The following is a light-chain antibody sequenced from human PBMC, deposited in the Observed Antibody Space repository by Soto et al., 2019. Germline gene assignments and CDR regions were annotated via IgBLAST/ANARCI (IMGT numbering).Light chain of an antibody. J-gene: IGKJ1*01. Sequence: EIMFTQFPGTLSLSTGIRATLSLRHIQSVSSTFLAWYQQNPGQALRLLVYDASNRATGIPASLSVSGSGTEFTLTISSLQSEDYAVYYCNQYKNWPPWTFVQGTMV. V-gene: IGKV3D-15*01. CDR3: NQYKNWPPWT. CDR1: QSVSST. CDR2: DAS.